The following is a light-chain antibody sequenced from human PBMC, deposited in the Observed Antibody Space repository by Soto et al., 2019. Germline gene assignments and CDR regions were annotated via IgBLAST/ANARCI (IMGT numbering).Light chain of an antibody. V-gene: IGKV3-20*01. Sequence: EVVLTQSPGTLSLPPGERVTLSCRASQTVTNDYLAWYQQKDGQAPRLLIYDASTRATGVPDRFSGSGSGPEYTLTITRLEPEDFAVYSCQQYGFSPISFGQGTRLELK. CDR1: QTVTNDY. J-gene: IGKJ5*01. CDR2: DAS. CDR3: QQYGFSPIS.